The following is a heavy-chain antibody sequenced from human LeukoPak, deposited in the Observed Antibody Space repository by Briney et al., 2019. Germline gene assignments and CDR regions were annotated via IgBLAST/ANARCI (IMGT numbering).Heavy chain of an antibody. CDR1: GFSLSTRGVG. D-gene: IGHD4-17*01. CDR3: AHCYGDYIFFGY. J-gene: IGHJ4*02. CDR2: INWDDDK. Sequence: SGPTLLKPTQTLTLTCTFSGFSLSTRGVGVGWIRQPPGKALEWLALINWDDDKRYSPSLKSRLTITKDTSKNQVVLTMTNMDPVDTATYYCAHCYGDYIFFGYWGQGTLVTVSS. V-gene: IGHV2-5*02.